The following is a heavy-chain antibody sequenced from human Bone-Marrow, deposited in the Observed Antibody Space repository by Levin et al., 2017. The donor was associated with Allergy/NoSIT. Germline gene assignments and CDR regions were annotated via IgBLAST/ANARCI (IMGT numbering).Heavy chain of an antibody. Sequence: GESLKISCKGSGYSFTSYWIGWVRQMPGKGLEWMGIIYPGDSDTRYSPSFQGQVTISADKSISTAYLQWSSLKASDTAMYYCARQIIAADGDKYFQHWGQGTLVTVSS. CDR1: GYSFTSYW. D-gene: IGHD6-13*01. J-gene: IGHJ1*01. V-gene: IGHV5-51*01. CDR3: ARQIIAADGDKYFQH. CDR2: IYPGDSDT.